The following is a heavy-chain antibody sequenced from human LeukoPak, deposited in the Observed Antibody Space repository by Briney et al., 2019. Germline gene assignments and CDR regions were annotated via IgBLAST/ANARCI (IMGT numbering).Heavy chain of an antibody. CDR1: GGSISSYY. D-gene: IGHD4/OR15-4a*01. CDR2: ITTSGST. CDR3: GRMISANFYFYYGMDV. Sequence: PSETLSLTCTVSGGSISSYYWAWIRQPAGKGLEWIGRITTSGSTYYNPSLKGRVTMSVNTSKNEFSLRLSSVTAADTAVYYCGRMISANFYFYYGMDVWGQGTTVSVSS. J-gene: IGHJ6*02. V-gene: IGHV4-4*07.